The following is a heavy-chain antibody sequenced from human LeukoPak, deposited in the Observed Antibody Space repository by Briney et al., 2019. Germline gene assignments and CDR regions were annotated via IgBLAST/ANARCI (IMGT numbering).Heavy chain of an antibody. J-gene: IGHJ4*02. Sequence: GESLKISCQGFGYRFTTYWIAWVRQMPVKGLEWMGIIFPSDSETTYSPSFQGQVTISADKSITTAYLQWDSLKASDTAMYYCARHPWGIKVADYWGQGTLVTVSS. CDR1: GYRFTTYW. CDR3: ARHPWGIKVADY. D-gene: IGHD3-16*01. CDR2: IFPSDSET. V-gene: IGHV5-51*01.